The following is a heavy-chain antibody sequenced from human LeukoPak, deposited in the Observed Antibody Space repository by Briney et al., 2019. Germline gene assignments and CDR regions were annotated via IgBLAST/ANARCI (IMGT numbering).Heavy chain of an antibody. V-gene: IGHV4-4*07. CDR1: GGSISSYY. CDR3: ARDYYDSSGYYLPLAGWFDP. Sequence: SETLSLTCTVSGGSISSYYWSWIRQPAGKGQEWIGRIYTSGSTNYNPSLKSRVTMSVDTSKNQFSLKLSSVTAADTAVYYCARDYYDSSGYYLPLAGWFDPWGQGTLVTVSS. D-gene: IGHD3-22*01. CDR2: IYTSGST. J-gene: IGHJ5*02.